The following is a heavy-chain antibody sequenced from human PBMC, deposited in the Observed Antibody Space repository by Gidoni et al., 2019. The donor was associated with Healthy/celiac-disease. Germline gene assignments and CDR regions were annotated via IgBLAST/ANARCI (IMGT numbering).Heavy chain of an antibody. CDR1: GFTFSSYS. V-gene: IGHV3-21*01. D-gene: IGHD3-3*01. Sequence: EVQLVESGGGLVKPGGSLRLSCAASGFTFSSYSMNWVRQAPGKGLEWVSSISSSISYIYYADSVKGRFTISRDNAKNSLYLQMNSLRAEDTAVYYCARDLTSWYFDLWGRGTLVTVSS. J-gene: IGHJ2*01. CDR2: ISSSISYI. CDR3: ARDLTSWYFDL.